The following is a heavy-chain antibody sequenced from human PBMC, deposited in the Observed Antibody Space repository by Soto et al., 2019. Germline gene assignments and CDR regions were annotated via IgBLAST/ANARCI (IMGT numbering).Heavy chain of an antibody. CDR2: IYPGDSDT. D-gene: IGHD2-2*01. V-gene: IGHV5-51*01. CDR3: ARAPLRGIVVLPPEAGAFDI. J-gene: IGHJ3*02. Sequence: PGESLKISCKASGYNFAKLYIGWVRQMPGKGLEWMGIIYPGDSDTKYSPSFQGQVTISVDRSINTAYLQWSSLKASDTAMYYCARAPLRGIVVLPPEAGAFDIWGQGTMVTVSS. CDR1: GYNFAKLY.